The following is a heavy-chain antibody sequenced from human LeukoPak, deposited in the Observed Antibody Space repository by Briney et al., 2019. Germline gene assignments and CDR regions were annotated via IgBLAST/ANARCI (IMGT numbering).Heavy chain of an antibody. J-gene: IGHJ5*02. Sequence: SGPTLVNPTQTLTLTCTFSGFSLSTSGVGVGWIRQPPGKALEWLALIYWDDDKRYSPSLKSRLTITKDTSKNQVVLTMTNMDPVDTATYYYAHGPDYYDCSGYPVGVGWFDPWGQGTLVTVSS. CDR2: IYWDDDK. D-gene: IGHD3-22*01. CDR1: GFSLSTSGVG. CDR3: AHGPDYYDCSGYPVGVGWFDP. V-gene: IGHV2-5*02.